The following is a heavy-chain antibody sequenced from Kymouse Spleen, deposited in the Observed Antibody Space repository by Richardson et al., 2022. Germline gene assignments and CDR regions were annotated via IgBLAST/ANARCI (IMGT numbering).Heavy chain of an antibody. CDR3: ARALLWFGEPGMDV. CDR1: GFTFSSYS. CDR2: ISSSSSTI. D-gene: IGHD3-10*01. J-gene: IGHJ6*02. Sequence: EVQLVESGGGLVQPGGSLRLSCAASGFTFSSYSMNWVRQAPGKGLEWVSYISSSSSTIYYADSVKGRFTISRDNAKNSLYLQMNSLRDEDTAVYYCARALLWFGEPGMDVWGQGTTVTVSS. V-gene: IGHV3-48*02.